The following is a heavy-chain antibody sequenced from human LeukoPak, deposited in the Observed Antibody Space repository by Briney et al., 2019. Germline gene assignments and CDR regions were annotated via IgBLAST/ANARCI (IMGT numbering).Heavy chain of an antibody. CDR3: AKGDSSGWFNWFDP. CDR2: ISGSGGST. J-gene: IGHJ5*02. CDR1: GFTFSSYA. V-gene: IGHV3-23*01. Sequence: PGGSLRLSCAASGFTFSSYAMSWVRQAPGKGLEWVSAISGSGGSTYYADSVKGRFTISRDNSKNTLYLQINNLRAEDTAVYYCAKGDSSGWFNWFDPWGQRTLVTVSS. D-gene: IGHD6-19*01.